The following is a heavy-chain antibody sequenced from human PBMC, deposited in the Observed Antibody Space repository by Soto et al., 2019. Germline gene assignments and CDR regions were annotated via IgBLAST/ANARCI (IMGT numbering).Heavy chain of an antibody. CDR2: IRSKTDGGTA. CDR3: TTLPLDY. J-gene: IGHJ4*02. V-gene: IGHV3-15*01. CDR1: GFNFTNAW. Sequence: GGSLRLSCAASGFNFTNAWMTWVRQSPGKGLEWVGRIRSKTDGGTADFAAPVKGRFSISRDDSKKTLFLQMNSLKTEDTAVYYCTTLPLDYWGQGILVTVPQ.